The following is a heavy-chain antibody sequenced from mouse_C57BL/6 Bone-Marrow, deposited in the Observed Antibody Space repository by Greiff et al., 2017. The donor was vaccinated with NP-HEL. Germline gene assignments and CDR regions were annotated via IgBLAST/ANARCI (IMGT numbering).Heavy chain of an antibody. CDR3: ARERLRSPGFAY. V-gene: IGHV3-1*01. CDR2: ISYSGST. Sequence: EVKLMESGPGMVKPSQSLSLTCTVTGYSITSGYDWHWIRHFPGNKLEWMGYISYSGSTNYNPSLKSRISITHDTSKNHFFLKLNSVTTEDTATYYCARERLRSPGFAYWGQGTLVTVSA. J-gene: IGHJ3*01. CDR1: GYSITSGYD. D-gene: IGHD1-1*01.